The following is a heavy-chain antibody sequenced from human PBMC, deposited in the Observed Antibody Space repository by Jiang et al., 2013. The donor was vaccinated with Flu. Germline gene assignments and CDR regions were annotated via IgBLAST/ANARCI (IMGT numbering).Heavy chain of an antibody. Sequence: SWVRQAPGKGLEWVANIKQDGSEKYYVDSVKGRFTISRDNAKNSLYLQMNSLRAEDTAVYYCAKSGGSSWNYYYGMDVWGQGTTVTVSS. V-gene: IGHV3-7*05. D-gene: IGHD6-13*01. CDR3: AKSGGSSWNYYYGMDV. CDR2: IKQDGSEK. J-gene: IGHJ6*02.